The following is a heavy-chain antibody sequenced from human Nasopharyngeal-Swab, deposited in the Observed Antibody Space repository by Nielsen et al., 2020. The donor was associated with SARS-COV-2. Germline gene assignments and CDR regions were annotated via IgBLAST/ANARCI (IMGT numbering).Heavy chain of an antibody. CDR1: GFTFSSYA. D-gene: IGHD3-16*02. CDR2: ISGSGGST. J-gene: IGHJ4*01. CDR3: AKDPSAYGYVWGSSRYRGYFDY. V-gene: IGHV3-23*01. Sequence: WGSLTLSCAVSGFTFSSYALSWVRHAPRKGLELVSAISGSGGSTYYADPVQGRFTISRDNSKNTLYLQMSSLRAEDAAVYYCAKDPSAYGYVWGSSRYRGYFDYWGQGTLVTVSS.